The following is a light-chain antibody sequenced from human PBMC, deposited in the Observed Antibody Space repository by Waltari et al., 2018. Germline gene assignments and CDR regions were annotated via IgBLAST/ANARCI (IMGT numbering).Light chain of an antibody. CDR2: DVS. CDR3: GTSTTIRNHV. V-gene: IGLV2-14*03. J-gene: IGLJ1*01. Sequence: QSALTQPASVSGSPGQSITISCSGTSSDVGAYNYVCWYQQHPGKAPKLIIYDVSVRPSGVSNRFSGSKSGNTASLTISGLHTEDEADYYCGTSTTIRNHVFGTGTKVTVL. CDR1: SSDVGAYNY.